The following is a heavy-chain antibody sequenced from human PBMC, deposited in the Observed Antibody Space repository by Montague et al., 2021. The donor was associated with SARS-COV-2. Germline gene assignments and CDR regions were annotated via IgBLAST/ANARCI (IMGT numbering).Heavy chain of an antibody. CDR1: GDSISTDNW. Sequence: SETLSLTCVVSGDSISTDNWWTWVRLPPGKGLEWVGEIYHTGSTKYNPSLKSRVTISVDTSRNQFSLKLSSVTAADTAVYYCAREVVFLLSKGGMDVWGQGTTVTVSS. CDR2: IYHTGST. J-gene: IGHJ6*02. V-gene: IGHV4-4*02. CDR3: AREVVFLLSKGGMDV. D-gene: IGHD2-2*01.